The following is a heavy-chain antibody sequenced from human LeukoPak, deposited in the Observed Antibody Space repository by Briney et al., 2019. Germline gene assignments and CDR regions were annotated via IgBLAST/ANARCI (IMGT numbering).Heavy chain of an antibody. J-gene: IGHJ4*02. Sequence: PGGSLSLPCAASGFTSSTHTMNWVRQAPGKGLEWVSSISAAVSIYYVDSVKGRFTISRDDAKNSLYLQMNSLRAEDTAVYYCAREGKASGWYSFDFWGQGTLVTVSS. CDR3: AREGKASGWYSFDF. CDR2: ISAAVSI. CDR1: GFTSSTHT. V-gene: IGHV3-21*01. D-gene: IGHD6-19*01.